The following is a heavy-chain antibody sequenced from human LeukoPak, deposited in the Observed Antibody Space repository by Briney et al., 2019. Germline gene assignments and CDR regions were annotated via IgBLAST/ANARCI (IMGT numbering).Heavy chain of an antibody. CDR2: ISGSGGST. V-gene: IGHV3-23*01. CDR1: GFTFSSYA. Sequence: GGSLRLSCAASGFTFSSYAMSWVRQAPGKGLEWVSAISGSGGSTYYADSVKGRLTISRDNSKSTLYLQMNSLRAEDTAVYYCAKVNLRYFDWLLSGDWGQGTLVTVSS. CDR3: AKVNLRYFDWLLSGD. D-gene: IGHD3-9*01. J-gene: IGHJ4*02.